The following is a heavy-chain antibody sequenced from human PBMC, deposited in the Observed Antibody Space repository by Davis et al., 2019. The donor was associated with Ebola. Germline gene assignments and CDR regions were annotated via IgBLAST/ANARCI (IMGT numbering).Heavy chain of an antibody. CDR2: IRSKANSYAT. CDR3: SFNTRDAFDI. CDR1: GFTFSGSA. J-gene: IGHJ3*02. V-gene: IGHV3-73*01. Sequence: PGGSLRLSCAASGFTFSGSAMHWVRQASGTGLGWVGRIRSKANSYATADAASVKGRFTISRDDSKNTAYLQMNSLKTEDTAVYYCSFNTRDAFDIWGQGTMVTVSS.